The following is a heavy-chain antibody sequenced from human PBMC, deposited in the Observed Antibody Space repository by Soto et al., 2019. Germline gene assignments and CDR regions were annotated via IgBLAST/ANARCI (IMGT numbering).Heavy chain of an antibody. D-gene: IGHD4-17*01. CDR1: GGSISSSTYY. V-gene: IGHV4-39*01. J-gene: IGHJ6*02. CDR2: IYYSGSA. CDR3: ARHGVDYGDYASYYHYGMDV. Sequence: QVQLQESGPGLVKPSETLSLTCTVSGGSISSSTYYWGWIRQPPGKGLEWIGFIYYSGSAYYNPSLKSRVTISIDTSKNQFSLKPTSVTAADTAVFYCARHGVDYGDYASYYHYGMDVWGRGTTVTVSS.